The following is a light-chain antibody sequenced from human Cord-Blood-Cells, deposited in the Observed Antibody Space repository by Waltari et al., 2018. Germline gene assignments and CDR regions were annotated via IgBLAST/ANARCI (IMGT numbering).Light chain of an antibody. V-gene: IGKV1-33*01. CDR3: QPYDNLPYT. J-gene: IGKJ2*01. CDR2: DAS. CDR1: QEISNY. Sequence: DIQMTQSPSSLPASVGDRVTITCQASQEISNYLNWYQQKPGKAPKHLFYDASDLETGVPSRSSGSGSGTDFTFTISSLQPEDIATYYCQPYDNLPYTFGQGTKLEIK.